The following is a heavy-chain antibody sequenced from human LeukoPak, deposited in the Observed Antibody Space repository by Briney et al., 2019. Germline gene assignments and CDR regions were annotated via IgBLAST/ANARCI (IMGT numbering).Heavy chain of an antibody. D-gene: IGHD3-22*01. CDR3: ARSTYYYDSSGYPYFDY. J-gene: IGHJ4*02. Sequence: SVKVSCKASGGTFSSYAISWVRQAPGQGLEWMGGIIPIFGTANYAQKFQGRVTITADESTSTAYMELSSLRSEDTAVYYCARSTYYYDSSGYPYFDYWGQGTLVTVSS. CDR1: GGTFSSYA. CDR2: IIPIFGTA. V-gene: IGHV1-69*01.